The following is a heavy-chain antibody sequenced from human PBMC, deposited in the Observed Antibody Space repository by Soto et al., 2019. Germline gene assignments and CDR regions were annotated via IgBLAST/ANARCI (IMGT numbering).Heavy chain of an antibody. CDR1: GDTFNFYS. D-gene: IGHD3-10*01. V-gene: IGHV1-69*02. Sequence: QVQLVQSGAEVKSAGSSVKVSCKASGDTFNFYSINWVRQAPGLGLEWVGRVNPILSMSNYAQRLPGRVTMTADKSTGTAYMELRSLRSEDTDIYYCASNYGSGCRAFYSWGQGALVTVSS. CDR3: ASNYGSGCRAFYS. J-gene: IGHJ4*02. CDR2: VNPILSMS.